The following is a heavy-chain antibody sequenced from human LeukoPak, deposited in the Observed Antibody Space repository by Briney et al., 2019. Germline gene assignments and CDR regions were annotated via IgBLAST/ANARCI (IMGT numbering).Heavy chain of an antibody. Sequence: PSETLSLTCTVSGGSVGSSDSYWVWVRQPPGKGLEWVGSTYYGGTTHYNPSLKSRVTVSVDTSKNQFSLSLTSVTAADTAVYYCARRGLVVVPLWGQGTLVTVSS. D-gene: IGHD2-21*01. J-gene: IGHJ4*02. CDR3: ARRGLVVVPL. V-gene: IGHV4-39*01. CDR2: TYYGGTT. CDR1: GGSVGSSDSY.